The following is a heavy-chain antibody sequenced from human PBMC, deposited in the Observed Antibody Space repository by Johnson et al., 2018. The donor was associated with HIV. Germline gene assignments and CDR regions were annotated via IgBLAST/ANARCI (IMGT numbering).Heavy chain of an antibody. CDR2: IWYDGTNR. CDR1: GFTFSSYG. V-gene: IGHV3-33*01. Sequence: QVQLVESGGGVVQPGRSLRLSCAASGFTFSSYGMHWVRQAPGKGLEWVAVIWYDGTNRYYGDSVKGRFTISRDNSKNTVYLQMNGLRAEDTAVYYCAREKELRELVGANSNAFDIWGQGTMVTVSS. D-gene: IGHD1-26*01. J-gene: IGHJ3*02. CDR3: AREKELRELVGANSNAFDI.